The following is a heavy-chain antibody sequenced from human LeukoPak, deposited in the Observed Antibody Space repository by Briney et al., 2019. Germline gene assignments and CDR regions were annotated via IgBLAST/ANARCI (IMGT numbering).Heavy chain of an antibody. Sequence: GASVKVSCKASGGTFSSYAISRVRQAPGQGLEWMGGIIPIFGTANYAQKFQGRVTITADESTSTAYMELSSLRSEDTAVYYCARSDCSSTSCYTDGFDYWGQGTLVTVSS. J-gene: IGHJ4*02. D-gene: IGHD2-2*02. CDR3: ARSDCSSTSCYTDGFDY. CDR2: IIPIFGTA. CDR1: GGTFSSYA. V-gene: IGHV1-69*13.